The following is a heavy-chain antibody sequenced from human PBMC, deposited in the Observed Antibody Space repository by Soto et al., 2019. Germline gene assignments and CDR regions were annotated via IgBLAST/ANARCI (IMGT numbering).Heavy chain of an antibody. Sequence: VGSLRLSCAASGFTFSNYGMYWLRQAPGKGLALLAGVSNGVNNKYYTEYVKGRFTVSRDNSKNTVILPMDSLGVEDRGGYYCAKGSALGGLDVWGQGTTVTVSS. CDR2: VSNGVNNK. CDR3: AKGSALGGLDV. J-gene: IGHJ6*02. CDR1: GFTFSNYG. D-gene: IGHD3-16*01. V-gene: IGHV3-30*18.